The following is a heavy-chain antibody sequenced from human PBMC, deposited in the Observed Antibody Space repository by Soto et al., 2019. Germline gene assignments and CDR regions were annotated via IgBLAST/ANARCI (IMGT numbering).Heavy chain of an antibody. D-gene: IGHD5-12*01. CDR2: IYSGGST. V-gene: IGHV3-53*04. CDR3: ARAASPPYSGYDYSSGYYFDY. CDR1: GFTVSSNY. J-gene: IGHJ4*02. Sequence: GGSLRLSCAASGFTVSSNYMSWVRQAPGKGLEWVSVIYSGGSTYYADSVKGRFTISRHNSKNTLYLQMNSLRAEDTAVYYCARAASPPYSGYDYSSGYYFDYWGQGTLVTVSS.